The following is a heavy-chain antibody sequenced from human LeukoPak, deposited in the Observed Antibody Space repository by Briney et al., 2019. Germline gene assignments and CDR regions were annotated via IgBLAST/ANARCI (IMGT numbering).Heavy chain of an antibody. D-gene: IGHD4-11*01. V-gene: IGHV1-3*03. CDR3: TRVEETATTAAIIRKYSYYYYYMDV. Sequence: ASVKVSCKASGYTFTSYAMHWVRQAPGQRLEWMGWINAGNGNTKYSQEFQGRVTITRDTSASTAYMELSSLRAEDTAVYYCTRVEETATTAAIIRKYSYYYYYMDVWGKGNTVTVSS. CDR1: GYTFTSYA. CDR2: INAGNGNT. J-gene: IGHJ6*03.